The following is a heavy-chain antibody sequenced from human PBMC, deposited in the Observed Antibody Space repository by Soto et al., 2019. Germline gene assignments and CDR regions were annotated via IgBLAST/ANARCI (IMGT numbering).Heavy chain of an antibody. V-gene: IGHV4-59*08. CDR2: ISYSGRT. Sequence: PSETLSLTCTVSRGSINSHYWSWIRQPPGKGLEYIAYISYSGRTNYNPSLKSRLTISVDTSKNQFSLKSSSVTAADTAVYYCARLNLAISPAYYAFDIWGQGTMVTVSS. CDR1: RGSINSHY. D-gene: IGHD3-9*01. CDR3: ARLNLAISPAYYAFDI. J-gene: IGHJ3*02.